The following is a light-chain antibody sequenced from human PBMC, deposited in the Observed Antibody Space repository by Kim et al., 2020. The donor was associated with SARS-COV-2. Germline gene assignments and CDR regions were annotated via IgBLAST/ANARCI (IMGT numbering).Light chain of an antibody. CDR3: SSYTSSSSYV. Sequence: GASNTIYSSGTGSDVGGYNYVAWYEQHPGKAPKLVIYDVSNRPSGVSNRFSGSKSGNTASLTISGLQAEDEAGYYCSSYTSSSSYVFGTGTKVTVL. V-gene: IGLV2-14*03. J-gene: IGLJ1*01. CDR1: GSDVGGYNY. CDR2: DVS.